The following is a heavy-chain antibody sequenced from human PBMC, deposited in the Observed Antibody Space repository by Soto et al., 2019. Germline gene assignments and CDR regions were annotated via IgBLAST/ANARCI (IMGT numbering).Heavy chain of an antibody. J-gene: IGHJ3*01. V-gene: IGHV3-23*01. CDR3: AKDPPKGPGDAFDF. CDR1: GFTLRTYA. CDR2: ISSSGGTT. Sequence: EAQLLESGGGLVQPGGSLRLSCAASGFTLRTYAMIWVRQAPGKGLEWVSTISSSGGTTYYADSVKGRFTISRDNSKNTLYLQMDSLRAEDTAVYFCAKDPPKGPGDAFDFWGQGTMVTVS.